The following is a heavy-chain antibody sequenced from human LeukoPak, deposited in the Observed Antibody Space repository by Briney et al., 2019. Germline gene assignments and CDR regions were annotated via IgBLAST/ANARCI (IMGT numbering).Heavy chain of an antibody. CDR3: AKDPTYDFWSGYLRGKNWFDP. CDR2: ISGGGGST. CDR1: GFTSDDYA. V-gene: IGHV3-43*02. J-gene: IGHJ5*02. Sequence: GGSLRLSCAASGFTSDDYAMHWVRQAPGKGLEWVSLISGGGGSTYYADSVKGRFTISRDNSKNSLYLQMNSLRTEDTALYYCAKDPTYDFWSGYLRGKNWFDPWGQGTLVTVSS. D-gene: IGHD3-3*01.